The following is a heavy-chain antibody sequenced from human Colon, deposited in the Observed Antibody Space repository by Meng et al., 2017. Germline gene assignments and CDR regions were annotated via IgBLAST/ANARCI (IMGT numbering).Heavy chain of an antibody. V-gene: IGHV4-34*01. D-gene: IGHD3-9*01. CDR1: GGSFSDYY. CDR2: IHPSGST. J-gene: IGHJ4*02. Sequence: QVQLRQCGAGLLKPSETLFLTCAVYGGSFSDYYLTWIRQPPGKGLEWVGEIHPSGSTYYSPSLQSRVTITLDTSKNQFSLTLSSMTAADTAVYYCARGVDWAKSGNFWGQGTLVTVSS. CDR3: ARGVDWAKSGNF.